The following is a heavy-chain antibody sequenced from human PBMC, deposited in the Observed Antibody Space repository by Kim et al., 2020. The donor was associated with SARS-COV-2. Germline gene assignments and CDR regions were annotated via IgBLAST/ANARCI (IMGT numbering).Heavy chain of an antibody. D-gene: IGHD3-10*01. CDR3: AKGGSGVYYYGMDV. J-gene: IGHJ6*02. Sequence: ADSVKGRFTAARDNSKNTLYLQMTSLRAEDTAVYYCAKGGSGVYYYGMDVAGQGTTVTVSS. V-gene: IGHV3-23*01.